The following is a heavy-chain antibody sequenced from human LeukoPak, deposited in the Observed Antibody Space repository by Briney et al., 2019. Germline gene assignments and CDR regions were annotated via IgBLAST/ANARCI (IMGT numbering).Heavy chain of an antibody. CDR3: ARGGSYYTSGSYLGY. Sequence: SETLSLTCTVSGGSISSGSYYWSWIRQPAGKGLEWIGRIYTSGSTNYNPSLKSRVTISVDTSKNQFSLKLSSVTAADTAVYYCARGGSYYTSGSYLGYWGQGTQVTVSS. D-gene: IGHD3-10*01. J-gene: IGHJ4*02. V-gene: IGHV4-61*02. CDR2: IYTSGST. CDR1: GGSISSGSYY.